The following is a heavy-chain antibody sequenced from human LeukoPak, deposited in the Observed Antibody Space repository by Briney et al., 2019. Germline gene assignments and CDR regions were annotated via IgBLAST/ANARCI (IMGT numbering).Heavy chain of an antibody. J-gene: IGHJ4*02. CDR3: AKDMENFDWLSFDY. CDR1: GFTFDDYA. V-gene: IGHV3-9*01. D-gene: IGHD3-9*01. Sequence: HPGGSLRLSCAASGFTFDDYAMHWVRHAPGKGLEWVSGISWNSGSIGYADSVKGRFTISRDNAKNSLYLQMNSLRAEDTALYYCAKDMENFDWLSFDYWGQGTLVTVSS. CDR2: ISWNSGSI.